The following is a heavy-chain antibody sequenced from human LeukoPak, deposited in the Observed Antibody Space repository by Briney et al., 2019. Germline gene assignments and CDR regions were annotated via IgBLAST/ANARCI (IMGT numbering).Heavy chain of an antibody. CDR3: ARRVPAAIFDAFDI. D-gene: IGHD2-2*01. J-gene: IGHJ3*02. V-gene: IGHV3-11*01. Sequence: KPGGSLRLSCAASGFTFSDYYMSWIRQAPGKGLEWVSYISSSGSTIYYADSVKGRFTISRDNAKNSLYLQMNSLRAEDTAVYYCARRVPAAIFDAFDIWGQGTMVTVSS. CDR1: GFTFSDYY. CDR2: ISSSGSTI.